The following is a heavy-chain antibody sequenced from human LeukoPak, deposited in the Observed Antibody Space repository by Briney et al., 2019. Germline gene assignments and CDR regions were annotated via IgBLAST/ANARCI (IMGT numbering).Heavy chain of an antibody. CDR1: GGSFSNYY. Sequence: SETLSLTCAVYGGSFSNYYWGWVRQSPGRGLGWLGNIFYNGGPYYNPSFKSRVAISVDTSKNHFSLTLNAVTAADTAVYYCASYSGTYSAFEIWGQGTPVTVSS. D-gene: IGHD1-26*01. J-gene: IGHJ3*02. CDR2: IFYNGGP. CDR3: ASYSGTYSAFEI. V-gene: IGHV4-34*12.